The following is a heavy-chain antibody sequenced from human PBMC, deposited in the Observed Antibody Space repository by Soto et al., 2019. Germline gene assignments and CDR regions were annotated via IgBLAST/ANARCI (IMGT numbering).Heavy chain of an antibody. V-gene: IGHV3-33*01. CDR3: ARAEYYYYYGMDV. J-gene: IGHJ6*02. CDR1: GFTFSSYG. Sequence: GGSLRLSCAASGFTFSSYGMHWVRQAPGKGLEWVAVIWYDGSNKYYADPVKGRFTISRDNSKNTLYLQMNSLRAEDTAVYYCARAEYYYYYGMDVWGQGTMVTVSS. CDR2: IWYDGSNK.